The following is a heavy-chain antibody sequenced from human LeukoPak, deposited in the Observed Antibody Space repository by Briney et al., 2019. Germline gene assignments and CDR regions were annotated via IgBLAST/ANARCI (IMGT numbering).Heavy chain of an antibody. CDR2: IYTSGST. D-gene: IGHD3-3*01. J-gene: IGHJ4*02. CDR3: AREGYDSL. V-gene: IGHV4-61*09. CDR1: GGSFSSGNYY. Sequence: SETLSLTCAVYGGSFSSGNYYWSWIRQPAGKGLEWIGHIYTSGSTNYNPSLKSRVTISVDTSKNQFSLKLSSVTAADTAVYYCAREGYDSLWGQGTLVTVSS.